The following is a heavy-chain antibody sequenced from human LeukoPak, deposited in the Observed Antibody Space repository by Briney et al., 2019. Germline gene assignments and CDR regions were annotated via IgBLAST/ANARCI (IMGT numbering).Heavy chain of an antibody. CDR2: IKEDGSEK. D-gene: IGHD3-10*01. Sequence: PGGSLILSCAASGFIFGNYWMTWVRQAPGKGLEWVANIKEDGSEKYYVDSVKGRFTISRDNAKNSLYLRMNSLRAEDTAVYYCSGGSRFVDYWGQGTLVTVSS. J-gene: IGHJ4*02. CDR1: GFIFGNYW. CDR3: SGGSRFVDY. V-gene: IGHV3-7*04.